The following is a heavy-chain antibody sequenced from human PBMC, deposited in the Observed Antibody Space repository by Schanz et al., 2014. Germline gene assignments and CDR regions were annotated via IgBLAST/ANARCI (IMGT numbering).Heavy chain of an antibody. Sequence: EVQLLESGGGLVQPGGSLRLSCVASGFTFSNYWMTWVRQAPGKGLEWVANIKQDESEKYYVDSVKGRFTISRDNAKNSLFLHMNSLRAEDTAVYYCARGGPAYYFDDWGQGTLVTVSS. CDR1: GFTFSNYW. J-gene: IGHJ4*02. CDR2: IKQDESEK. CDR3: ARGGPAYYFDD. V-gene: IGHV3-7*02.